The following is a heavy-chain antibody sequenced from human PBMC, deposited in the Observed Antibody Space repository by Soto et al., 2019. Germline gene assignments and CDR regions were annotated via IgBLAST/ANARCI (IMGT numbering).Heavy chain of an antibody. Sequence: QVQLQESGPGLVKPSETLSLTCTVSGGSISSYYWSWIRQPPGKGLEWIGYIYYSGSTNYNPSLKSRVTISVDTSKNQFSLKLSSVTAADTAVYYCVRTTDYGDPLDDYGMDVWGQGTTVTVSS. J-gene: IGHJ6*02. CDR2: IYYSGST. CDR3: VRTTDYGDPLDDYGMDV. V-gene: IGHV4-59*08. D-gene: IGHD4-17*01. CDR1: GGSISSYY.